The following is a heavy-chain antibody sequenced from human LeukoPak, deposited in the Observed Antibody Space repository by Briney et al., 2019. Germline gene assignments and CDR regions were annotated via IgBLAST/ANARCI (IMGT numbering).Heavy chain of an antibody. J-gene: IGHJ5*02. V-gene: IGHV1-69*06. CDR1: GGTFSSYA. CDR3: ARGGIAVARAYDWFDP. D-gene: IGHD6-19*01. CDR2: IIPIFGTA. Sequence: AVKVSCKASGGTFSSYAISRVRQPPGQGLGWMGGIIPIFGTANYEQKFQGRVTITADKSPSTAYMELSSLRSEDTDVYYCARGGIAVARAYDWFDPWGQGTLVTVSS.